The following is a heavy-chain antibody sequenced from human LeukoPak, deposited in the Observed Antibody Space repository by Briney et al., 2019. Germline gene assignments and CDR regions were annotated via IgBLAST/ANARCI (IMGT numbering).Heavy chain of an antibody. J-gene: IGHJ4*02. CDR2: IRSKANSYAT. CDR1: GFTFSGSA. D-gene: IGHD1-26*01. V-gene: IGHV3-73*01. CDR3: TRFFYSGSDNDY. Sequence: PGGSLRLSCAASGFTFSGSAMHWVRQASGKGLERVGRIRSKANSYATAYAASVKGRFTISRDDSKNTAYLQMNSLKTEDTAVYYCTRFFYSGSDNDYWGQGTLVTVSS.